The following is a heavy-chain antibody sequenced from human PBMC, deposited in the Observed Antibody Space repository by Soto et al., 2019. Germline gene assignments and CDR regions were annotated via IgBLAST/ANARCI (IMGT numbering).Heavy chain of an antibody. D-gene: IGHD4-17*01. V-gene: IGHV4-34*01. CDR3: AGGPDYGDYDA. J-gene: IGHJ5*02. CDR2: IRHNGDT. Sequence: QVQLRQWGAGLLKPSETLSLTCVVSGGSFTDYKWTWIRQSLEKGLEWIGEIRHNGDTDSKPSLKSRLTMSLDTSKNQFSLHLSSVTSADTAVYFCAGGPDYGDYDAWGQGTLVTVSS. CDR1: GGSFTDYK.